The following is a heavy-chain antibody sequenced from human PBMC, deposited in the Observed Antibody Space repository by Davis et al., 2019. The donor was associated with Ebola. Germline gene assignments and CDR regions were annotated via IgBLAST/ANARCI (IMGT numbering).Heavy chain of an antibody. V-gene: IGHV1-69*06. D-gene: IGHD3-22*01. J-gene: IGHJ4*02. Sequence: SVKVSCKASGGTFSRYTISWVRQAPGQGLEWMGGIIPIFGTASYAQKFQGRVTITADKSTSTIYMELSSLKSEDTAVCYCARVGLYESSGSFSPNPFDYWGQGTLVTVSS. CDR3: ARVGLYESSGSFSPNPFDY. CDR1: GGTFSRYT. CDR2: IIPIFGTA.